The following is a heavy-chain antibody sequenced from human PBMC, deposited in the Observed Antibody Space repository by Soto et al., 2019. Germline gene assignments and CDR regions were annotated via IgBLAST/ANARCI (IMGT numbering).Heavy chain of an antibody. CDR1: GGSISSYY. J-gene: IGHJ6*03. CDR2: IYYSGST. Sequence: SETLSLTCTVSGGSISSYYWSWIRQPPGKGLEWIGYIYYSGSTNYNPSLKSRVTISVDTSKNQFSLKLSSVTAADTAVYYCARARPQPYDFWSGYQTNYYYYYMDVWGKGTTVTVSS. CDR3: ARARPQPYDFWSGYQTNYYYYYMDV. D-gene: IGHD3-3*01. V-gene: IGHV4-59*01.